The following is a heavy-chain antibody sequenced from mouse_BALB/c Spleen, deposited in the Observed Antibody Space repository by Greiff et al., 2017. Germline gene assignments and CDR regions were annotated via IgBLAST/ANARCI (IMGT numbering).Heavy chain of an antibody. CDR2: IYPGDGDT. D-gene: IGHD1-2*01. Sequence: QVQLKESGAELARPGASVKLSCKASGYTFTSYWMQWVKQRPGQGLEWIGAIYPGDGDTRYTQKFKGKATLTADKSSSTAYMQLSSLASEDSAVYYCARSRTTATSSFDYWGQGTTLTVSS. CDR3: ARSRTTATSSFDY. J-gene: IGHJ2*01. V-gene: IGHV1-87*01. CDR1: GYTFTSYW.